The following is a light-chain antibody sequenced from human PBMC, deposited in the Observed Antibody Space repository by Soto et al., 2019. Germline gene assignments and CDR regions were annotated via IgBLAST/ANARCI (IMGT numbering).Light chain of an antibody. CDR1: QSVSSGY. Sequence: EIVLTQSPGTLSLSAGERAALSCRASQSVSSGYLAWYQQKPGQAPTVLIYGASSRAAGVPDRFSGSGSGTDFTLTISRLEPEDFAVYYCHQYDTSPTFGQGTKVEIK. V-gene: IGKV3-20*01. J-gene: IGKJ1*01. CDR2: GAS. CDR3: HQYDTSPT.